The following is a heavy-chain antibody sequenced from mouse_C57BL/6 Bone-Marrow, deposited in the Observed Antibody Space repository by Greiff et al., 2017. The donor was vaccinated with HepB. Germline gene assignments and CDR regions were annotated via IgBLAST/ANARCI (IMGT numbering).Heavy chain of an antibody. V-gene: IGHV1-72*01. CDR1: GYTFTSYW. Sequence: QVQLKQPGAELVKPGASVKLSCKASGYTFTSYWMHWVKQRPGRGLEWIGRIDPNSGGTKYNEKFKSKATLTVDKPSSTAYMQLSSLTSEDSAVYYCARMYYYAMDYWGQGTSVTVSS. CDR2: IDPNSGGT. CDR3: ARMYYYAMDY. J-gene: IGHJ4*01.